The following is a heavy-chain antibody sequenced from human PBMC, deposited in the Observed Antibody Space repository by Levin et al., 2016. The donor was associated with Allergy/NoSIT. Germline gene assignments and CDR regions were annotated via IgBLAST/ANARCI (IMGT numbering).Heavy chain of an antibody. CDR3: AKRPQNILNDYQYQTPGY. Sequence: GGSLRLSCVASGFTFSSYAMSWVRQAPGKGFECVSEISSSGDRTYYTDSVKGRFTISRDNSKNTLYLQANSLRVEDTAFYYCAKRPQNILNDYQYQTPGYWGQGTLVNVSS. D-gene: IGHD3-9*01. J-gene: IGHJ4*02. V-gene: IGHV3-23*01. CDR2: ISSSGDRT. CDR1: GFTFSSYA.